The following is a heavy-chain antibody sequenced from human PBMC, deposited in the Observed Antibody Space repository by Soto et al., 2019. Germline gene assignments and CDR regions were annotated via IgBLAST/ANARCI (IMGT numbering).Heavy chain of an antibody. CDR3: GRDGALGDTAVVDS. CDR2: IWYDGSNK. Sequence: QVQLGESGGGVVQPGKSLRLSCAASGCTFSTYGMHWVRQAPGKGLEWVAVIWYDGSNKYHGDSLKGRFTISRDNSKNTLYLQINNLRAEDTAVYYCGRDGALGDTAVVDSWGQGTLVTVSS. V-gene: IGHV3-33*01. D-gene: IGHD5-18*01. J-gene: IGHJ4*02. CDR1: GCTFSTYG.